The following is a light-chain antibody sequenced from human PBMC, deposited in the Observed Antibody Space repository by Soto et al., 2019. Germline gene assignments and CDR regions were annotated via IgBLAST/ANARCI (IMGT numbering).Light chain of an antibody. J-gene: IGLJ2*01. CDR1: SNDVGDYDY. CDR3: SSYGGFNNVL. Sequence: QSVLTQPPSASGSPGQSVTISCTGTSNDVGDYDYVSWYQQHPGKAPKLMIYEVSKRPSGVPDRFSGSKSGNTASLTVSGLQTEDEADYYCSSYGGFNNVLFGGGTKLTVL. V-gene: IGLV2-8*01. CDR2: EVS.